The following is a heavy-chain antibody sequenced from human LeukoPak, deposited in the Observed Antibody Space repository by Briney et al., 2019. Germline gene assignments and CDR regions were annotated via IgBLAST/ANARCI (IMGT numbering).Heavy chain of an antibody. J-gene: IGHJ5*02. V-gene: IGHV4-59*08. CDR3: ARLVYSSGWYWFDP. CDR1: GGSISSYY. CDR2: IYYSGST. Sequence: SETLSLTCTVSGGSISSYYWSWIRQPPGKGLEWIGYIYYSGSTNYNPSLKSRVTISVDTSKNQFSLKLSSVTAADTAVYYCARLVYSSGWYWFDPWGQGTLVSVSS. D-gene: IGHD6-19*01.